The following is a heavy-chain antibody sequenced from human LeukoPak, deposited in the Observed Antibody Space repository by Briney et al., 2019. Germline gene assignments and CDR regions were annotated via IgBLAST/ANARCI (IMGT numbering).Heavy chain of an antibody. CDR2: ISGSGGST. D-gene: IGHD5-24*01. Sequence: GGSLRLSCAASGFTFSSYAMSWVRQAPGKGLEWVSAISGSGGSTYYADSVKGRFTVSRDNSKNTLYLQMNSLRAEDTAVYYCAKDRGERDGYKDYWGQGTLVTVSS. J-gene: IGHJ4*02. V-gene: IGHV3-23*01. CDR3: AKDRGERDGYKDY. CDR1: GFTFSSYA.